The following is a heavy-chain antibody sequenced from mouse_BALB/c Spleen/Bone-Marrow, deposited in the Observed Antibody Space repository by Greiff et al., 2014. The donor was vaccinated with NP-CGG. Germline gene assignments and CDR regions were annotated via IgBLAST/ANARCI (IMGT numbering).Heavy chain of an antibody. D-gene: IGHD1-1*01. Sequence: VQLQQSGPGLVAPSQSLSITCTVSGFSLTDYGVSWIRQPPGKGLEWLGVIWGGGITYYNSTLKSRLSISKDNSKSQVFLKMNSLQTDDTAMYYCAKHDTRVVLDYWGQGTTLTVSS. J-gene: IGHJ2*01. CDR2: IWGGGIT. CDR3: AKHDTRVVLDY. V-gene: IGHV2-6-5*01. CDR1: GFSLTDYG.